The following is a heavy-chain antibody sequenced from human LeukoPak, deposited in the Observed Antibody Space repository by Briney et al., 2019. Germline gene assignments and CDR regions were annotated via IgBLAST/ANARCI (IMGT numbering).Heavy chain of an antibody. Sequence: GGSLRLFCAASGFTFSSYGMHWVRQAAGKGLEWVAVIWYDGSNKYYADSVKGRFTISRDNSKNTLYLQMNSLRAEDTAVYYCARGFGYFDYWGQGTLVTVSS. V-gene: IGHV3-33*01. CDR3: ARGFGYFDY. CDR1: GFTFSSYG. D-gene: IGHD3-10*01. CDR2: IWYDGSNK. J-gene: IGHJ4*02.